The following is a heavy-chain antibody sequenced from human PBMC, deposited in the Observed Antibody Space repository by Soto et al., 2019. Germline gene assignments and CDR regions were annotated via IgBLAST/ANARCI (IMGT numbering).Heavy chain of an antibody. J-gene: IGHJ4*02. CDR1: GGSISSGDYY. Sequence: SETLSLTCTVSGGSISSGDYYWSWIRQPPGKGLEWIGYIYYSGSTYYNPSLKSRVTISVDTSKNQFSLKLSSVTAADTAVYYCASIVVVPAAKSGRIDYWGQGTLVTVSS. CDR3: ASIVVVPAAKSGRIDY. V-gene: IGHV4-30-4*01. CDR2: IYYSGST. D-gene: IGHD2-2*01.